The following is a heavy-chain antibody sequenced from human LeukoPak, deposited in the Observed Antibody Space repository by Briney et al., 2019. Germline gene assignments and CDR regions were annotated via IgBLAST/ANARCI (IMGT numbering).Heavy chain of an antibody. CDR3: AKDATATLYYDFWSGYVDAAMDG. J-gene: IGHJ6*02. V-gene: IGHV3-9*01. D-gene: IGHD3-3*01. CDR2: ISWNSGSI. CDR1: GFTFDDYA. Sequence: GRSLRLSCAASGFTFDDYAMHWVRQAPGKGLEWVSGISWNSGSIGYADSVKGRFTISRDNAKNSLYLQMNSLRAEDTALYYCAKDATATLYYDFWSGYVDAAMDGWGQGTTVTVSS.